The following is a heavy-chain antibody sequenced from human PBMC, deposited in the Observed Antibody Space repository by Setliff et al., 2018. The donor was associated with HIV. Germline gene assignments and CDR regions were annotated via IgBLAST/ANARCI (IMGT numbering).Heavy chain of an antibody. J-gene: IGHJ6*03. CDR2: ITAYSGNT. CDR3: ARPNNDTSGYSLPHYYYYYMDV. D-gene: IGHD3-22*01. CDR1: GYTFASYG. Sequence: GASVKVSCKASGYTFASYGISWARQAPGQGLEWMGWITAYSGNTNYAQKFQGRLTMTTDTSTSTAYMDLRSLRSDDTAVYYCARPNNDTSGYSLPHYYYYYMDVWGKGTTVTVSS. V-gene: IGHV1-18*01.